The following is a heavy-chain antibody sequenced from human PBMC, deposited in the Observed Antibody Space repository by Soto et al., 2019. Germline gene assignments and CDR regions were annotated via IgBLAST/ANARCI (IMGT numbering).Heavy chain of an antibody. CDR1: GGTFSSYA. Sequence: QVQLVQSGAEVKKPGSSVKVSCKASGGTFSSYAISWVRQAPGQGLEWMGGIIPIFGTANYAQKFQGRVTRLVGTAYYAQNVQGRVTITADECTSTAYMELSSLRSEDTAVYYCARGHIAAAGSEGDHYYYYGMDVWGHGTTVTVSS. V-gene: IGHV1-69*12. CDR3: ARGHIAAAGSEGDHYYYYGMDV. J-gene: IGHJ6*02. CDR2: IIPIFGTA. D-gene: IGHD6-13*01.